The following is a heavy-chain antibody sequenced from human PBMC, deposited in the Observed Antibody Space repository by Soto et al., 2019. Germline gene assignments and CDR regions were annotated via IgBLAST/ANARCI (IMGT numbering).Heavy chain of an antibody. D-gene: IGHD3-10*01. Sequence: GSLRLSCAASGFIVSSNYMSWVRQAPGKGLEWVSVIYSGGSTYYADSVKGRFTISRDNSKNTLSLQMNSLRAEDTAVYYCATMAIETRYYYYGMDVWGQGTTVTVSS. CDR3: ATMAIETRYYYYGMDV. J-gene: IGHJ6*02. CDR2: IYSGGST. CDR1: GFIVSSNY. V-gene: IGHV3-53*01.